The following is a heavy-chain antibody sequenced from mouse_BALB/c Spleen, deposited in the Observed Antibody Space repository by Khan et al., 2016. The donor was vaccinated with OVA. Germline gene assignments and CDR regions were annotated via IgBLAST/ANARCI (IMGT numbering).Heavy chain of an antibody. CDR2: IWSDGKT. Sequence: QVQLKESGPGLVAPSQSLSITCTASGFTLTSYGVHWVRQPPGKGLEWLVVIWSDGKTPYNSTLKSRLSSSKDYSESQVFVEMNSLQTDNTAMYYCDRNTHVVTTVMDDWGEGTSVTVSS. CDR1: GFTLTSYG. V-gene: IGHV2-6*02. CDR3: DRNTHVVTTVMDD. D-gene: IGHD2-2*01. J-gene: IGHJ4*01.